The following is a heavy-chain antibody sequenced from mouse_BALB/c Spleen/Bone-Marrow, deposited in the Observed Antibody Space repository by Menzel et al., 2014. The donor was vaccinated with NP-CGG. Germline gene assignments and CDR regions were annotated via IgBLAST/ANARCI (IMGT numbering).Heavy chain of an antibody. V-gene: IGHV2-6-4*01. CDR3: ARPDGYYYYFDY. CDR1: GFSLXGYS. D-gene: IGHD2-3*01. J-gene: IGHJ2*01. CDR2: IWGGGST. Sequence: VNVVESGPGLVAPSQSLSITCTVSGFSLXGYSVHWVRQPPGKGLEWLGMIWGGGSTDYNSALKSRLSISKDNSKSQVFLKMDSLQTDDTAMYYCARPDGYYYYFDYWGQGTTLTVSS.